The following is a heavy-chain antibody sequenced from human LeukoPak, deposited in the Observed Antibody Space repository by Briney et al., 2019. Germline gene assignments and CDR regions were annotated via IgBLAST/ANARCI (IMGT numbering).Heavy chain of an antibody. Sequence: SQTLSLTCAVSGGSISSGGYSWSWIRQPPGKGLEWIGYIYHGGSTYYNPSLKSRVTISVDRSKNQFSLELSSVTAADTAVYYCARGGPGAFDIWGQGTMVTVSS. V-gene: IGHV4-30-2*01. D-gene: IGHD3-16*01. CDR3: ARGGPGAFDI. CDR2: IYHGGST. CDR1: GGSISSGGYS. J-gene: IGHJ3*02.